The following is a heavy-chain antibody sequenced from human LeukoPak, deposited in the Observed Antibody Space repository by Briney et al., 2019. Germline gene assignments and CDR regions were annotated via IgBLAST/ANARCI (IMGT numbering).Heavy chain of an antibody. Sequence: PGGSLRLSCAASGFTISSYWMSWVRQVPGKWLESVAHIKHDSSETYYVGTLRGRFIISRDNAKNPLYLQMNSLRVEDTAVYHCARGPTDFDASDIWGHGTLVTVSS. CDR2: IKHDSSET. J-gene: IGHJ3*02. V-gene: IGHV3-7*01. CDR1: GFTISSYW. CDR3: ARGPTDFDASDI.